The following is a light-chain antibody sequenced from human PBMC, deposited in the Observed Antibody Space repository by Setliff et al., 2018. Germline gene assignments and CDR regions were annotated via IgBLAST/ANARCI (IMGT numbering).Light chain of an antibody. CDR3: QQYHSIPFA. CDR1: QSILHSSNNHDS. J-gene: IGKJ3*01. CDR2: WAS. V-gene: IGKV4-1*01. Sequence: DIVMTQSPDSLAVSLGERATINCKSSQSILHSSNNHDSLAWYQQQPGQPPKLLIYWASTRESGVPDRFSGSGSGTDFTLTISSLQAEDVAFYYCQQYHSIPFAFGPGTKVDIK.